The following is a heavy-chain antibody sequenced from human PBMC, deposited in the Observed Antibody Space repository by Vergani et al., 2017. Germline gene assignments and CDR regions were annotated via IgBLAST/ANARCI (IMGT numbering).Heavy chain of an antibody. D-gene: IGHD1/OR15-1a*01. J-gene: IGHJ4*02. V-gene: IGHV3-23*01. CDR3: GKLTHGTLLMGGPIWGH. Sequence: EVQMLESGGGLVQPGGSRRLSCVASGFTFSNYHMNWFRQAPGKGLEWVSTISGGDDTSAYAESVKGRFTIFRDNSKNTLYLQMNSLRAEDTAVYYCGKLTHGTLLMGGPIWGHWGQGTLVTVSS. CDR1: GFTFSNYH. CDR2: ISGGDDTS.